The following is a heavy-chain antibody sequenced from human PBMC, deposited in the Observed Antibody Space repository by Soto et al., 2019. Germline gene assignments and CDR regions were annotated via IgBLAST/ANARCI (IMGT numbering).Heavy chain of an antibody. Sequence: EVQLVESGGGLVQPGESLRLSCEASGFTFSNHWMHWDRQAPGKGPVWVARIKTDGSTTNYADYVKGRFTVSRDNAKNTLFLQMNSLRVEDTAVYYCARNWNGVDYWGQGTLVTVSS. CDR3: ARNWNGVDY. CDR2: IKTDGSTT. CDR1: GFTFSNHW. V-gene: IGHV3-74*01. J-gene: IGHJ4*02. D-gene: IGHD1-1*01.